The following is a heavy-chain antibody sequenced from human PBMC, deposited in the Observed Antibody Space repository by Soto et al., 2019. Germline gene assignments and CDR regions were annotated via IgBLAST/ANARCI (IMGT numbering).Heavy chain of an antibody. D-gene: IGHD6-13*01. Sequence: AAECNCVSLGSRWIRKEPEKGLEWVSTISGSGGSTYYADSVKGRFTISRDNSKSTLYLQMNSLRAEDTAVYDDAKVGGSFPVSAYWGKGTLVTVSS. V-gene: IGHV3-23*01. J-gene: IGHJ4*02. CDR2: ISGSGGST. CDR1: ECNCVSLG. CDR3: AKVGGSFPVSAY.